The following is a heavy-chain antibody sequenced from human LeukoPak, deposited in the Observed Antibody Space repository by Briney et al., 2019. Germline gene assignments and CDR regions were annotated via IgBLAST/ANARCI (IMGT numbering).Heavy chain of an antibody. J-gene: IGHJ4*02. V-gene: IGHV1-2*02. CDR3: AREDGSFDY. Sequence: ASVKVSCKASGYTFTGYYIHWVRQAPGQGLEWMGWINPISGGTNYAERFQGRVTTTRDTSINTAYMEVTRLTSDDTAVYYCAREDGSFDYWGQGTLVIVSS. D-gene: IGHD5-24*01. CDR1: GYTFTGYY. CDR2: INPISGGT.